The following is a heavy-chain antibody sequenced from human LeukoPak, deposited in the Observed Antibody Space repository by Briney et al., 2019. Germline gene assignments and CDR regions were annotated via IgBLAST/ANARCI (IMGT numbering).Heavy chain of an antibody. J-gene: IGHJ4*02. Sequence: SWVRQPPGKGLEWIGYIDYSGSTYYNPSLKSRVTISVDTSKNQFSLKLSSVTAADTAVYYCARGITMIVGEYYFDYWGQGTLVTVSS. D-gene: IGHD3-22*01. V-gene: IGHV4-30-4*08. CDR3: ARGITMIVGEYYFDY. CDR2: IDYSGST.